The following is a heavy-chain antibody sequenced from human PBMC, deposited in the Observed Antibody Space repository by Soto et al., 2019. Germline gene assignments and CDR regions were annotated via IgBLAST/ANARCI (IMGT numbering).Heavy chain of an antibody. CDR3: ARRSSSWPDAPYYFDY. J-gene: IGHJ4*02. CDR2: ISSSSSYT. Sequence: PGGSLRLSCAASGFTFSDYYMSWIRQAPGKGLEWVSYISSSSSYTNYADSVKGRFTISRDNAKNSLYLQMNSLRAEDTAVYYCARRSSSWPDAPYYFDYWGQGTLVTVSS. CDR1: GFTFSDYY. D-gene: IGHD6-13*01. V-gene: IGHV3-11*06.